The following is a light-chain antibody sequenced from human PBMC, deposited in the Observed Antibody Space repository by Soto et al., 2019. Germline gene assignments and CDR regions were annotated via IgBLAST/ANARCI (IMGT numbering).Light chain of an antibody. J-gene: IGLJ1*01. CDR1: ISDFVVYNY. V-gene: IGLV2-14*01. CDR2: GVS. CDR3: SSHTISSALQV. Sequence: QSVLTQPASVAGSPGQSITISCTGTISDFVVYNYVPWYQQHPGKAPKLMIYGVSNRPSGVANRFSGSKSGNTASLPISGLQADDEADYYCSSHTISSALQVFGTGTKVTVL.